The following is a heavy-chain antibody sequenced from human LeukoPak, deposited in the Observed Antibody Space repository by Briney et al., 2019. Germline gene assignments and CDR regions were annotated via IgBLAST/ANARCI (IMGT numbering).Heavy chain of an antibody. D-gene: IGHD1-7*01. CDR2: IKQDGILK. Sequence: GGSLRLSCGASGFTFRNYWMSWVRQAPGRGLDWVATIKQDGILKHYVDSVTGRFTISRDNAKYSLYLQMDSLRVEDTAVYYCARLGGETTRFDLWGQGVLVTVSS. CDR3: ARLGGETTRFDL. V-gene: IGHV3-7*01. J-gene: IGHJ5*02. CDR1: GFTFRNYW.